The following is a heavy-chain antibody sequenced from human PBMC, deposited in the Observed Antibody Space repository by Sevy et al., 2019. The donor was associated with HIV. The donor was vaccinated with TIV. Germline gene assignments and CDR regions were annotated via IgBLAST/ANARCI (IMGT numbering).Heavy chain of an antibody. CDR2: ISSSGTNI. V-gene: IGHV3-11*01. J-gene: IGHJ4*02. CDR1: GFIFTDYY. D-gene: IGHD2-8*01. Sequence: GGSLRLSCVASGFIFTDYYLSWIRQAPGKGLEWVSSISSSGTNIYYADSMGGRFAISRDNAKTSLSLQMNNLRPEDTAVYYCAREGCTKPHDYWGQGTLVTVSS. CDR3: AREGCTKPHDY.